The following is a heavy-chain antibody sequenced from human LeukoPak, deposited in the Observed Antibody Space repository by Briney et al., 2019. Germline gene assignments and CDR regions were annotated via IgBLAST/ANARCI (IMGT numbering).Heavy chain of an antibody. CDR3: AKSEWYSSGYYSM. V-gene: IGHV3-23*01. J-gene: IGHJ4*02. CDR2: ISGSGGTP. D-gene: IGHD6-19*01. Sequence: GGSPTLSCAASGFTFSTYAMNWVRQAPGKGLEWVSAISGSGGTPYYADSVKGRFTISRDNSKNTLYLQMNSLRAEDTALYYCAKSEWYSSGYYSMWGQGTLVTVSS. CDR1: GFTFSTYA.